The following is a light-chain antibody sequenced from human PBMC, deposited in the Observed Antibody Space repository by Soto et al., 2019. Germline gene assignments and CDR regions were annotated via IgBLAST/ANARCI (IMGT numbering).Light chain of an antibody. V-gene: IGKV3-20*01. J-gene: IGKJ4*01. CDR1: QSVSSSY. CDR2: GAS. CDR3: QQYGSSPPLT. Sequence: EIVLTQSPDTLSLSPGERATLSCRASQSVSSSYLAWYQQKVGQAPRLLIYGASSRATGIPDRFSGSGSETDFTLTTSRLEPEDFAVYYCQQYGSSPPLTFGGGTKVDIK.